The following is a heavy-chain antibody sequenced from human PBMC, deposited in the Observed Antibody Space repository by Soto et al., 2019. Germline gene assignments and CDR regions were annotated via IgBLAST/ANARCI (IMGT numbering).Heavy chain of an antibody. CDR2: INHSGST. D-gene: IGHD3-10*01. CDR3: ARLRSYGSGSYYKANYYYYGMDV. Sequence: PSETLSLTCAVYGGSFSGYYWSWIRQPPGKGLEWIGEINHSGSTNYNPSLKSRVTISVDTSKNQFSLKLSSVTAADTAVYYCARLRSYGSGSYYKANYYYYGMDVWGQGTTVTVSS. J-gene: IGHJ6*02. CDR1: GGSFSGYY. V-gene: IGHV4-34*01.